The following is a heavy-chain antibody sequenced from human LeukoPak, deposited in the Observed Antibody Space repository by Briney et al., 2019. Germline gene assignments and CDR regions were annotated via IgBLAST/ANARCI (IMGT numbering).Heavy chain of an antibody. CDR2: IYTSGST. CDR3: ARASSPWFGELNQDTDNWFDP. CDR1: GGSISSSSYY. J-gene: IGHJ5*02. D-gene: IGHD3-10*01. V-gene: IGHV4-39*07. Sequence: PSETLSLTCTVSGGSISSSSYYWGWIRQPPGKGLEWIGRIYTSGSTNYNPSLKSRVTISVDTSKNQFSLKLSSVTAADTAVYYCARASSPWFGELNQDTDNWFDPWGQGTLVTVSS.